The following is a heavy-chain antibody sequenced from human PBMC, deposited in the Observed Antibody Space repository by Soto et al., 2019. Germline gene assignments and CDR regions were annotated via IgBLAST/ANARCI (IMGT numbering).Heavy chain of an antibody. Sequence: GASVKVSCKASGYTFTGYDMHWVRQAPGQGLEWMGWINPNSGGTNYAQKFQGRVTMTRDTSISTAYMELRRLRSDDTAVYYCARGSGSGWYGDYRGQGTLVTVSS. J-gene: IGHJ4*02. CDR3: ARGSGSGWYGDY. CDR1: GYTFTGYD. V-gene: IGHV1-2*02. CDR2: INPNSGGT. D-gene: IGHD6-19*01.